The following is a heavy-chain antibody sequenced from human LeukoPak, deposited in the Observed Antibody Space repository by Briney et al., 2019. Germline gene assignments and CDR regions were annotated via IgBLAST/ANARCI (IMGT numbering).Heavy chain of an antibody. J-gene: IGHJ4*02. D-gene: IGHD1-7*01. Sequence: GGSLRLSCAASGFTFSSYSMNWVRQAPGKGLEWVSSISSSSSYIYYADSVKGRFTISRDNAKNSLYLQMNSLRAEDTAVYYCARDYNWNFKGYFAYWGQGTLVTVSS. CDR1: GFTFSSYS. CDR2: ISSSSSYI. V-gene: IGHV3-21*01. CDR3: ARDYNWNFKGYFAY.